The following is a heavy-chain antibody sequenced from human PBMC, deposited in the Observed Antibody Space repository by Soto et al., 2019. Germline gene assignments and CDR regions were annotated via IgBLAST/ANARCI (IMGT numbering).Heavy chain of an antibody. J-gene: IGHJ6*02. V-gene: IGHV5-10-1*01. D-gene: IGHD3-22*01. CDR1: GYSFTSYW. Sequence: GESLKISCKGSGYSFTSYWISWVRQMPGKGLEWMGRIDPSDSYTNYSPSFQGHVTISADKSISTAYLQWSSLKASYTAMYYCARRDDSSGYYSDYYYGMDVWGQGTTVTVSS. CDR2: IDPSDSYT. CDR3: ARRDDSSGYYSDYYYGMDV.